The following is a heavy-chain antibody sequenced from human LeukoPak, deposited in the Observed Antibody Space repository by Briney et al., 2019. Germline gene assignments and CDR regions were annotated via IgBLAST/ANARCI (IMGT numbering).Heavy chain of an antibody. J-gene: IGHJ4*02. V-gene: IGHV1-2*06. CDR1: GYTFTGYY. CDR3: ARDGGYQAPSGY. CDR2: INPNSGGT. Sequence: ASVKVSCKASGYTFTGYYMHWVRQAPGQGLEWMGRINPNSGGTNYAQKFRGRVTMTRDTSISTAYMELSRLRSDDTAVYYCARDGGYQAPSGYWGQGTLVTVSS. D-gene: IGHD2-2*01.